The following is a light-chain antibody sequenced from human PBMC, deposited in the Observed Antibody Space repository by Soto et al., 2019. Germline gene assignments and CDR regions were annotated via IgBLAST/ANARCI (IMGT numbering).Light chain of an antibody. CDR3: QQYRSPPWT. Sequence: IQITQSPSTLSASVGDRVTITCRASETINIWLAWYQQKPGKAPKLLISEASSLESGVPPRFSGSGSGTEFTLTISSLQSDDFATYYCQQYRSPPWTFGQGTKVDIK. J-gene: IGKJ1*01. CDR1: ETINIW. V-gene: IGKV1-5*03. CDR2: EAS.